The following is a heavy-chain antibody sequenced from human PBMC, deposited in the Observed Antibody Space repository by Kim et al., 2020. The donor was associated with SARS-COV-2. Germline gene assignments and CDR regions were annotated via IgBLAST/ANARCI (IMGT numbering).Heavy chain of an antibody. Sequence: SETLSLTCAVYGVSFSGYYWSWIRQPPGKGLEWIGEINHSGSTNYNPSLKSRVTISVDTSKNQFSLKLSSVTAAGTAVYYCARGRAKLLWFGASTGTFDYWGQGARGNVSS. V-gene: IGHV4-34*01. CDR1: GVSFSGYY. CDR3: ARGRAKLLWFGASTGTFDY. J-gene: IGHJ4*02. D-gene: IGHD3-10*01. CDR2: INHSGST.